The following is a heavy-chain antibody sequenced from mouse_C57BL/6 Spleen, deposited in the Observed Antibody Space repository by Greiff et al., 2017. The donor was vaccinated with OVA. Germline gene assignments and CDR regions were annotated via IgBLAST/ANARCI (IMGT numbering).Heavy chain of an antibody. CDR1: GYTFTDYN. D-gene: IGHD4-1*02. V-gene: IGHV1-18*01. CDR2: INPNNGGP. J-gene: IGHJ3*01. CDR3: ARGQLGGKNPWFAD. Sequence: EVQLQQSGPELVKPGASVKIPCKASGYTFTDYNMDWVKQSHGKSLEWIGDINPNNGGPIYNQKFKGKATLTVDKSSSTAYIELRSLTSEDTAVEYCARGQLGGKNPWFADWGQGTLVTVSA.